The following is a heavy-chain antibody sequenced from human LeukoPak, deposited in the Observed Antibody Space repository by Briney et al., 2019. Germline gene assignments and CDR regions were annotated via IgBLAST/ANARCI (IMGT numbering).Heavy chain of an antibody. J-gene: IGHJ4*02. D-gene: IGHD3-10*01. Sequence: GASVKVSCKASGGTFSSYAISWVRQAPGQGLEWMGGIIPIFGTANYAQKFQGRVTITADESTCTAYMELSSLRSEDTAVYYCARDYGSGSYYYKFDYWGQGTLVTVSS. CDR2: IIPIFGTA. CDR1: GGTFSSYA. V-gene: IGHV1-69*13. CDR3: ARDYGSGSYYYKFDY.